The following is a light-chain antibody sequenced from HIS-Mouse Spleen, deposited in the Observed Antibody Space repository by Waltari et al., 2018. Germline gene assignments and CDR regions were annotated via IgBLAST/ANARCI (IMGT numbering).Light chain of an antibody. Sequence: EIVLTQSPGTLSLSPGERATPSRRASQSVSSSYLAWYQQKPGQAPRLLIYGASSRATGIPDRFSGSGSGTDFTLTISRLEPEDFAVYYCQQYGSSKWTFGQGTKVEIK. CDR3: QQYGSSKWT. CDR2: GAS. CDR1: QSVSSSY. J-gene: IGKJ1*01. V-gene: IGKV3-20*01.